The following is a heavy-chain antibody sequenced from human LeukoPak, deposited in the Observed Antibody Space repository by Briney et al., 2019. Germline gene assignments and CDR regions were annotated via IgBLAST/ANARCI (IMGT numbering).Heavy chain of an antibody. CDR2: ISSSSSYI. D-gene: IGHD5-12*01. CDR3: ARRYWLGWYFDL. V-gene: IGHV3-21*01. Sequence: GGSLRLSCAASGFTFSSYSMNWVRQAPGKGLEWVSSISSSSSYIYYADSVKGRFTISRDNAKNSLYLQMNSLRAEDTAVYYCARRYWLGWYFDLWGRGTLVTVSS. J-gene: IGHJ2*01. CDR1: GFTFSSYS.